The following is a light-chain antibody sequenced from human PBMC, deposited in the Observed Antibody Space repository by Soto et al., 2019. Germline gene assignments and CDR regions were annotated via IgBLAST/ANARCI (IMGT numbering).Light chain of an antibody. J-gene: IGKJ4*01. CDR1: QGIGNT. V-gene: IGKV3-15*01. Sequence: EIVITQSPATLSVSPGEGATLSCRASQGIGNTLAWYQQKPGQTPRLLIYAASIRATGVPAGFSGSGSGTDFTLTINSLQSEDFAVYYCQHYVDWPLTFGGGTKVDIK. CDR2: AAS. CDR3: QHYVDWPLT.